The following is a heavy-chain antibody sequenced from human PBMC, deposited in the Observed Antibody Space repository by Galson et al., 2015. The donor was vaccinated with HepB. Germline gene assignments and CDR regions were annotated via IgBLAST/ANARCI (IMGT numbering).Heavy chain of an antibody. CDR2: INPTGDRT. D-gene: IGHD2-21*01. Sequence: SVKVSCKASGYTFSSYDMHWVRQAPGQGLEWMGLINPTGDRTWYAQKVRGRVTLTRDTSTSTDYLELSSLRSEDTAVYYCARDNCADDSGWWFDPWGQGTLVPV. CDR3: ARDNCADDSGWWFDP. V-gene: IGHV1-46*03. J-gene: IGHJ5*02. CDR1: GYTFSSYD.